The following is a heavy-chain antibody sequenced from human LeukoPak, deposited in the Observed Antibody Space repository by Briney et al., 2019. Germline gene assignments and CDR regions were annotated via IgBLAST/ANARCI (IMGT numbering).Heavy chain of an antibody. CDR2: IYDSGST. D-gene: IGHD6-13*01. J-gene: IGHJ4*02. CDR1: GFTFSTNN. V-gene: IGHV3-53*01. Sequence: PGGSLRLSFAASGFTFSTNNMSWVGQAPGKGLEWVSLIYDSGSTYYADSVKGRFTISRDSSKTTLYLQMNSLRAEDTAVYYCARAKGNIAAAGHYFDYWGQGTLVTVSS. CDR3: ARAKGNIAAAGHYFDY.